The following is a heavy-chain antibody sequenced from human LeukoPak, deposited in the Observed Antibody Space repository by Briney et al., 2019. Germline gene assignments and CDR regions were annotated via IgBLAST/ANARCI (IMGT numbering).Heavy chain of an antibody. J-gene: IGHJ6*02. V-gene: IGHV4-4*07. D-gene: IGHD3-16*01. CDR1: GDSLNGYY. CDR3: ARVHSYASGIEV. Sequence: SQTLSLTCSVSGDSLNGYYWSWIRQPAGEGLEWIGRIHSGGINYNPSLKSRVTMSLDTSKNQLSLRLTSVTAADTAVYYCARVHSYASGIEVWGQGTTVTVSS. CDR2: IHSGGI.